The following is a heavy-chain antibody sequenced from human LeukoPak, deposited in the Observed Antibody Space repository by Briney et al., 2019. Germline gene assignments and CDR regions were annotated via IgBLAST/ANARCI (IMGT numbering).Heavy chain of an antibody. J-gene: IGHJ4*02. CDR2: IYHSGST. V-gene: IGHV4-30-2*01. D-gene: IGHD3-22*01. CDR1: GGSISSGGYS. Sequence: SETLSLTCAVSGGSISSGGYSWSWIRQPPGKGLEWIGYIYHSGSTYYNPSLKSRVTISVDRSKNQFSLKLSFVTAADTAVYYCARSPYDSSGYYSDYWGQGTLVTVSS. CDR3: ARSPYDSSGYYSDY.